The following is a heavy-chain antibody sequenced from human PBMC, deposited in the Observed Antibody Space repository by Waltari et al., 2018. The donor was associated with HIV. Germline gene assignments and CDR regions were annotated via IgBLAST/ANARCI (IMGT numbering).Heavy chain of an antibody. J-gene: IGHJ4*02. D-gene: IGHD3-22*01. CDR1: GFALTSFW. CDR2: IKQDGSEK. V-gene: IGHV3-7*01. Sequence: EGRLVEAGGGLVQAGGSLRLPRAGPGFALTSFWWRWVRQAPGKWMKWVANIKQDGSEKYYVDSEKGRFTISRDNAKNSLYLQMNSLRAEDTAVYYCARGVVIFDYWGQGTLVTVSS. CDR3: ARGVVIFDY.